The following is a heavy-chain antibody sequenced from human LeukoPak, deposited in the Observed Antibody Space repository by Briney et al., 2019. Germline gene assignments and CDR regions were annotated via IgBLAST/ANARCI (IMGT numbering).Heavy chain of an antibody. CDR3: AKDRGSSSYYGMDV. D-gene: IGHD6-13*01. Sequence: PGRSLRLSCVASGFTFDDYAMHWVRQAPGKGLEWDSGISWNSGSIGYADSVKGRFTISRDNAKNSLYLQMNSLRAEDTALYYCAKDRGSSSYYGMDVWGQGTTVTVSS. CDR2: ISWNSGSI. J-gene: IGHJ6*02. V-gene: IGHV3-9*01. CDR1: GFTFDDYA.